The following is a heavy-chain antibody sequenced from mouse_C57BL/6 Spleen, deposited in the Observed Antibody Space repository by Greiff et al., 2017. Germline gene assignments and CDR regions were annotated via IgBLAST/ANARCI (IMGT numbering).Heavy chain of an antibody. CDR2: INYDGSST. D-gene: IGHD2-14*01. Sequence: EVMLVESEGGLVQPGSSMKLSCTASGFTFSDYYMAWVRQVPEKGLEWVANINYDGSSTYYLDSLKSRFIISRDNAKNILYLQRSSLKSEDTATYYCARDKGKGIDYYAMDYWGQGTSVTVSS. J-gene: IGHJ4*01. CDR1: GFTFSDYY. CDR3: ARDKGKGIDYYAMDY. V-gene: IGHV5-16*01.